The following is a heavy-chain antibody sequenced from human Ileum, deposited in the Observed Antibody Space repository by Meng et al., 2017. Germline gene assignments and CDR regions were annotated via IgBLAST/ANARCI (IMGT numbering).Heavy chain of an antibody. CDR1: GGSMSGNFYS. J-gene: IGHJ5*02. CDR3: ARQPTGYPNWLDP. Sequence: QLQPQESRPGLGRPSETLSLTCTVSGGSMSGNFYSWAWIRQPPGKGLEWIVTIHYSGSTYYNPSLKSRVTTSIDTSKKQFFLKLSSVTAADTAVYFCARQPTGYPNWLDPWGQGTLVTVSS. V-gene: IGHV4-39*07. CDR2: IHYSGST. D-gene: IGHD3-9*01.